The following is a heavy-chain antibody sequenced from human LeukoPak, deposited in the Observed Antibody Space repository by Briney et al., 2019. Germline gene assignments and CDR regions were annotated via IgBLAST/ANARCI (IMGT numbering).Heavy chain of an antibody. D-gene: IGHD2-15*01. V-gene: IGHV4-61*02. CDR3: ASDRIEVDAFDI. CDR2: IYTSGST. Sequence: SETLSLTCTVSGGSLRSGSYFWSWIRQPAGKGLEWIGRIYTSGSTNYNPSLKSRVTISVDTSKNQFSLKLSSVTAADTAVYYCASDRIEVDAFDIWGQGTMVTVSS. CDR1: GGSLRSGSYF. J-gene: IGHJ3*02.